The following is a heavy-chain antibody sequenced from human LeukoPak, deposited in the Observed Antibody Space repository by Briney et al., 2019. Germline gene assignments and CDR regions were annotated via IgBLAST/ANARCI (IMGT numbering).Heavy chain of an antibody. Sequence: GGSLRLSCAASGFTVSSNYMSWVRQAPGMGLEWVSIIYSGGSTYYADSVKGRFTISRDNSKNTLYLQMNSLRAEDTAVYYCARQSSGSSFDYWGQGTLVTVSS. V-gene: IGHV3-66*04. J-gene: IGHJ4*02. CDR1: GFTVSSNY. D-gene: IGHD1-26*01. CDR2: IYSGGST. CDR3: ARQSSGSSFDY.